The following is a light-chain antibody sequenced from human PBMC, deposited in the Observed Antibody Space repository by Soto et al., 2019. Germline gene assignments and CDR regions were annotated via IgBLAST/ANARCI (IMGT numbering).Light chain of an antibody. J-gene: IGKJ3*01. CDR3: LQSYNFPFT. Sequence: DIQMTQSPSSLSASVGDTVTLICRASQDISNYLNWFQQKPGKAPKLLIYAASTLRSGVPSRFSGGESGTEFTLTISTLQPEDFATYFCLQSYNFPFTFGPGTRVDMK. CDR2: AAS. V-gene: IGKV1-39*01. CDR1: QDISNY.